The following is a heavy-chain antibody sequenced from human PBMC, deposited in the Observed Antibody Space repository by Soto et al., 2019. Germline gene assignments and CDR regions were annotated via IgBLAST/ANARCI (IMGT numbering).Heavy chain of an antibody. V-gene: IGHV1-46*01. Sequence: ASVKVSCKAIGYSFTSYYMHWVRQAPGQGLEWMGIINPSGGSTSYAQKFQGRVTMTRDTSTSTVYMELSSLGSEDTAVYYCARGQWSAVVVIPFDYWSQGTLVTVSS. D-gene: IGHD3-22*01. CDR2: INPSGGST. CDR1: GYSFTSYY. J-gene: IGHJ4*02. CDR3: ARGQWSAVVVIPFDY.